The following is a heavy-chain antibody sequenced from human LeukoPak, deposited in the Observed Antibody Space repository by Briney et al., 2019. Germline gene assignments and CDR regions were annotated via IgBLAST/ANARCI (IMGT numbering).Heavy chain of an antibody. CDR2: IYYSGST. V-gene: IGHV4-39*07. J-gene: IGHJ4*02. D-gene: IGHD4-17*01. Sequence: PSETLSLTCTVSGGSISSSSYYWGWLRQPPGKGLEWIGSIYYSGSTYYNPSLKSRVTISVDTSKNQFSLKLSSVTAADTAVYYCAREAYGDYVDYWGQGTLVTVSS. CDR1: GGSISSSSYY. CDR3: AREAYGDYVDY.